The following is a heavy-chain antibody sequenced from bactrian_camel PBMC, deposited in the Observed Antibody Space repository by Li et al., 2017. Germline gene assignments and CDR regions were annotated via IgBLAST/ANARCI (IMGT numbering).Heavy chain of an antibody. V-gene: IGHV3S9*01. CDR2: IDSDDRT. CDR3: AAGDPVPGIVAIIFRADEYNY. D-gene: IGHD2*01. CDR1: GYNSMADC. J-gene: IGHJ4*01. Sequence: HVQLVESGGGSEEAGGSLRLSCTASGYNSMADCMGWFRQAPGQGREGVAAIDSDDRTTYADSVKERFTLSRDNATNTVSLQMDSLNPEDTAMYYCAAGDPVPGIVAIIFRADEYNYWG.